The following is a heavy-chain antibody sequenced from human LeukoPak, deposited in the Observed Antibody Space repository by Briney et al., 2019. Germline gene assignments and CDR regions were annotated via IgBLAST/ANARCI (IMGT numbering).Heavy chain of an antibody. CDR2: ISSNGGST. CDR1: GLTFSNYA. D-gene: IGHD3-3*01. Sequence: GGSLRLSCAASGLTFSNYAMHWVRQAPGEGLEYVSAISSNGGSTYYADSVKGRFTISRDNSKNTLFLQMGSLRVEDMAVYYCARGLRAYYYYGMDVWGQGTTVTVSS. CDR3: ARGLRAYYYYGMDV. V-gene: IGHV3-64*02. J-gene: IGHJ6*02.